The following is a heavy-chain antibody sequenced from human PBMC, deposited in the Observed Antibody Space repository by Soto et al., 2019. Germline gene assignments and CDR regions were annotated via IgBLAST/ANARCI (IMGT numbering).Heavy chain of an antibody. CDR3: ARASSSWYPFDY. J-gene: IGHJ4*02. D-gene: IGHD6-13*01. V-gene: IGHV3-30-3*01. CDR1: GFTVSSNY. Sequence: GGSLRLSCAASGFTVSSNYMSWVRQAPGKGLEWVAVISYDGSNKYYADSVKGRFTISRDNSKNTLYLQMNSLRAEDTAVYYCARASSSWYPFDYWGQGTLVTVSS. CDR2: ISYDGSNK.